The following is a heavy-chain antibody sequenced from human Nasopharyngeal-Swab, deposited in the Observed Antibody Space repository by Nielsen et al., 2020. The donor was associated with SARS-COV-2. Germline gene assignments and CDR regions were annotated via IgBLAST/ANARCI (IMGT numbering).Heavy chain of an antibody. CDR2: ISGSGGST. Sequence: GESLKISCAASGFTFSSDAMSWVRQAPGKGLEWVSAISGSGGSTYYADSVKGRFTISRDNSKNTLYLQMNSLRAEDTAVYYFAKGISSGWSFFDYWGQGTLVTVSS. CDR3: AKGISSGWSFFDY. D-gene: IGHD6-19*01. V-gene: IGHV3-23*01. CDR1: GFTFSSDA. J-gene: IGHJ4*02.